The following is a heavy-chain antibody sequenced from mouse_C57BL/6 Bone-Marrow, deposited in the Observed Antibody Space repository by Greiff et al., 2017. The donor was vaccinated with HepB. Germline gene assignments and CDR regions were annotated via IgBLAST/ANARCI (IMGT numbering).Heavy chain of an antibody. Sequence: VQLQHSGPELVKPGASVKISCKASGYSFTGYYMNWVKQSPEKSLEWIGEINPSTGGTTYNQKFKAKATLTVDKSSSTAYMQLKSLTSEDSAVYYCASSGFYAMDYWGQGTSVTVSS. D-gene: IGHD3-2*02. J-gene: IGHJ4*01. V-gene: IGHV1-42*01. CDR2: INPSTGGT. CDR3: ASSGFYAMDY. CDR1: GYSFTGYY.